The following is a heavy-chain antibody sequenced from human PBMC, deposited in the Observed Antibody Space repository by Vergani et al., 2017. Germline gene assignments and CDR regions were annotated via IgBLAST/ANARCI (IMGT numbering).Heavy chain of an antibody. Sequence: EVQLVESGGGLVKPGGSLRLSCAASGFTFSSYSMNWVRQAPGKGLEWVSSISSSSSYIYYADSVKGRFTISRDNAKNSLYLQMNSLRAEDTAVYYCARDLFXYDSSGYYSGFFDYCGQGTLVTVSS. J-gene: IGHJ4*02. CDR2: ISSSSSYI. CDR1: GFTFSSYS. V-gene: IGHV3-21*01. CDR3: ARDLFXYDSSGYYSGFFDY. D-gene: IGHD3-22*01.